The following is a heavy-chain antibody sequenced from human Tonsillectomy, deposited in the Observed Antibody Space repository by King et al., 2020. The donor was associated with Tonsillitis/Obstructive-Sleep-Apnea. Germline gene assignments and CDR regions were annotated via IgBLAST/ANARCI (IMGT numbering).Heavy chain of an antibody. V-gene: IGHV4-4*07. Sequence: VQLQESGPGLVKPSETLSLTCTVSGGSISSYYWSWIRQPAGKGLEWIGLIDTSGNTNYNPSLKTRVTISVDTSKNQFSLKLSSVTAADTAVYYCARDLSSSPYNWFDPWGQGILVTVSS. CDR3: ARDLSSSPYNWFDP. D-gene: IGHD6-13*01. J-gene: IGHJ5*02. CDR2: IDTSGNT. CDR1: GGSISSYY.